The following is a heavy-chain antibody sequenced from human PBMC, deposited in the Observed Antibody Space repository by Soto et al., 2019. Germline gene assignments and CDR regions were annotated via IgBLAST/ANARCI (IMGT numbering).Heavy chain of an antibody. J-gene: IGHJ6*02. D-gene: IGHD6-13*01. Sequence: GPLRLSCSASGFTFSSYAMHWVRQAPGKGLEYVSAISSNGGSTYYADSVKGRFTISRDNSKNTLYLQMSSLRAEDTAVYYCVKRQAAAATYCYGMDVWGQGTTVTVSS. CDR1: GFTFSSYA. V-gene: IGHV3-64D*06. CDR2: ISSNGGST. CDR3: VKRQAAAATYCYGMDV.